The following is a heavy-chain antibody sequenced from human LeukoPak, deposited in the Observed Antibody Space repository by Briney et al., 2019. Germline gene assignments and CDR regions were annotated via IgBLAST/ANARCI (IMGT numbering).Heavy chain of an antibody. CDR2: ISSSSSTI. V-gene: IGHV3-48*01. D-gene: IGHD6-13*01. Sequence: GGSLRLSCAASGFTFSSYSMNWVRQAPGKGLEWVSYISSSSSTIYYADSVKGRFTISRDNAKNSLYLQMNSLRAEDTAVYYCARDQYSSSWYNGMDVWGQGTTVTVSS. CDR3: ARDQYSSSWYNGMDV. CDR1: GFTFSSYS. J-gene: IGHJ6*02.